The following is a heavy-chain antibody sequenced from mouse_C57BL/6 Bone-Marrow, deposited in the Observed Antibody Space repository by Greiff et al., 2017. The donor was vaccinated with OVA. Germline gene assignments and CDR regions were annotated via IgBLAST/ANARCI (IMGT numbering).Heavy chain of an antibody. CDR3: ARGDYSNPWFAY. CDR1: GYTFTSYW. D-gene: IGHD2-5*01. Sequence: VQLQQPGAELVKPGASVKMSCKASGYTFTSYWITWVKQRPGQGLEWIGDIYPGSGSTNYNEKFKSKATLTVDTSSSTAYMQLSSLTSEDSAVYYCARGDYSNPWFAYWGQGTLVTVSA. J-gene: IGHJ3*01. CDR2: IYPGSGST. V-gene: IGHV1-55*01.